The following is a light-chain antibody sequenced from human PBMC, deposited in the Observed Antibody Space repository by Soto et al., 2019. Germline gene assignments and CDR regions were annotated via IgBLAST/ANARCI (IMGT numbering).Light chain of an antibody. J-gene: IGLJ3*02. CDR1: TGTVTSGHF. V-gene: IGLV7-46*01. CDR2: DTT. Sequence: QAVVTQEPSLTVSPGGTVTLTCGSSTGTVTSGHFPYWFQQKPGQAPRALIYDTTNKHSWTPARFSGSLLGGKAALTLSGAQPEDEAEYYCLLIYSAANWVFGGGTKLTVL. CDR3: LLIYSAANWV.